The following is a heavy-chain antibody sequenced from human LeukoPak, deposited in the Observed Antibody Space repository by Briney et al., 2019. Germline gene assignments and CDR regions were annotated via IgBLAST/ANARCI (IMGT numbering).Heavy chain of an antibody. CDR2: INPDSGGT. CDR3: ARDHCTSIYCYEYKYYGMDV. J-gene: IGHJ6*02. V-gene: IGHV1-2*02. Sequence: ASVKVSCKASGYSFTGYYLQWVRQAPGQGLEWMGWINPDSGGTNSAQKFQGRVTMTRDTSISTAYMELSSLRSDDTAVYYCARDHCTSIYCYEYKYYGMDVWGQGTTVTVSS. D-gene: IGHD2-2*01. CDR1: GYSFTGYY.